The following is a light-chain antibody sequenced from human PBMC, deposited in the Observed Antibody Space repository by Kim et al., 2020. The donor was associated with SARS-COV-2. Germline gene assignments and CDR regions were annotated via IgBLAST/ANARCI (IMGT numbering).Light chain of an antibody. V-gene: IGLV2-23*01. CDR1: SGNVGSYTL. CDR3: CSYASSSTWV. Sequence: GQSITITCTGTSGNVGSYTLVAWYQQLPGKATKLMIYEGSKRPSGVSNRFSGSKTGNTASLTISGLQAESGADYCCCSYASSSTWVFVGGTKITVL. CDR2: EGS. J-gene: IGLJ3*02.